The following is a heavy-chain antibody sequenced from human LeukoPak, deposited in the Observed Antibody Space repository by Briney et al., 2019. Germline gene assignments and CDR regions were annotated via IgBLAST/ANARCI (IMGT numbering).Heavy chain of an antibody. Sequence: ASVKVSCKASGGTFSSYAISWVRQAPGQGLEWMGGIIPIFGTANYAQKFQGRVTITTDESTSTAYMELSSLRSEDTAVYYCASIRGTRWSVSREDYWGQGTLVTVSS. CDR2: IIPIFGTA. J-gene: IGHJ4*02. V-gene: IGHV1-69*05. CDR3: ASIRGTRWSVSREDY. D-gene: IGHD4-23*01. CDR1: GGTFSSYA.